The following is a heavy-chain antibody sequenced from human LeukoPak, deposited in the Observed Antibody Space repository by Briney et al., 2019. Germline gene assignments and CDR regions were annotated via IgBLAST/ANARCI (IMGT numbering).Heavy chain of an antibody. CDR2: IYYSGST. D-gene: IGHD6-13*01. J-gene: IGHJ5*02. Sequence: ETVCLTCTVSGGSISSYYWSWIRQPPGKGLEWIGYIYYSGSTNYNPSLKSRVTISVDTSKNQFSVKLSSVTAADTAVYYCARGGSSWYFNWFDPWGQASMATASS. CDR3: ARGGSSWYFNWFDP. CDR1: GGSISSYY. V-gene: IGHV4-59*01.